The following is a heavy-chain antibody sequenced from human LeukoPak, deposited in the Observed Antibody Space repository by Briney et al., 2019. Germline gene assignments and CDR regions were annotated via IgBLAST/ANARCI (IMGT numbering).Heavy chain of an antibody. CDR3: ASQPYYYDSSGYLY. V-gene: IGHV4-59*01. CDR1: GGSISSYY. D-gene: IGHD3-22*01. J-gene: IGHJ4*02. CDR2: IYYSGST. Sequence: PSETLSLTCTVSGGSISSYYWSWIRQPPGKGLEWIGYIYYSGSTNYNPSLKSRVTISVDTSKNQFSLKLSSVTAADTAVYYCASQPYYYDSSGYLYWGQGTLVTVSS.